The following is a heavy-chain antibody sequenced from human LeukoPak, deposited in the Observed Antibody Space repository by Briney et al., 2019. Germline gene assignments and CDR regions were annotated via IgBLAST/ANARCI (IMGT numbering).Heavy chain of an antibody. CDR1: GVTSNY. CDR3: AGGGEAARSLDY. J-gene: IGHJ4*02. V-gene: IGHV3-66*03. CDR2: IYNCGTT. Sequence: PGGSLRLSCAASGVTSNYMTWVRQARGEGLEWVSVIYNCGTTYYADSVKGRFTISRHNSKSTLFLYLQMDSLRTDDTAVYYCAGGGEAARSLDYWGQGTLVTVSS. D-gene: IGHD3-16*01.